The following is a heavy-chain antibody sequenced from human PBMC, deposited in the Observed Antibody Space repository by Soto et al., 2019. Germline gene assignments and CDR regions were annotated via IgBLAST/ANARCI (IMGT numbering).Heavy chain of an antibody. CDR3: ARDFTLYSGSYFAVDI. CDR2: IYYSGST. D-gene: IGHD1-26*01. Sequence: QVQLQESGPGLVKPSQTLSLTCTVSGGSISSGGYYWSWIRQHPGQGLEWIGYIYYSGSTYYNPSLKSRVTNAIDTSKNQFSLKLSSVTAADTAVYYCARDFTLYSGSYFAVDIWGQGTMVTFSS. CDR1: GGSISSGGYY. V-gene: IGHV4-31*03. J-gene: IGHJ3*02.